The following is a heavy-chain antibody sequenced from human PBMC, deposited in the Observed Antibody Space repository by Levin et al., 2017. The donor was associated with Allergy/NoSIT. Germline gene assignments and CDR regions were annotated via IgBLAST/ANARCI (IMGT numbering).Heavy chain of an antibody. CDR3: AKDSDYYGSGSYYNGDLSWFDP. J-gene: IGHJ5*02. V-gene: IGHV3-23*01. CDR1: GFTFSSYA. CDR2: ISGSGGST. D-gene: IGHD3-10*01. Sequence: GGSLRLSCAASGFTFSSYAMSWVRQAPGKGLEWVSAISGSGGSTYYADSVKGRFTISRDNSKNTLYLQMNSLRAEDTAVYYCAKDSDYYGSGSYYNGDLSWFDPWGQGTLVTVSS.